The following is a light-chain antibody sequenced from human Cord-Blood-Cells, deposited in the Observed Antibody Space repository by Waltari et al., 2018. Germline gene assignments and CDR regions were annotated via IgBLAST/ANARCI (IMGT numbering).Light chain of an antibody. CDR3: QAWDSSTVV. CDR1: ELGDKY. J-gene: IGLJ2*01. Sequence: SYELTQPPSVSVSPGQTASITCSGDELGDKYACWYQQKPGQSPVLVIYQDSKRPSGIPERFSCSNSGNTATLTISGTQAMDEADYYCQAWDSSTVVFGGGTKLTVL. CDR2: QDS. V-gene: IGLV3-1*01.